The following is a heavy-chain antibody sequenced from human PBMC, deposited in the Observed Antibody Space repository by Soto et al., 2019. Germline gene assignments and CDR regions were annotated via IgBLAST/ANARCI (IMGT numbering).Heavy chain of an antibody. J-gene: IGHJ6*03. CDR3: AKNMGSGSSSNYNYYMDV. CDR2: VSGSGSAT. Sequence: PGGSLRLSCAVSGFTFSGYAMSWVRQAPGKGLEWLSAVSGSGSATYYAGSVKGRFTISRDNSKNTLYLQMTSLRAEDTAIYYCAKNMGSGSSSNYNYYMDVWAKGTTVTVSS. CDR1: GFTFSGYA. D-gene: IGHD3-10*01. V-gene: IGHV3-23*01.